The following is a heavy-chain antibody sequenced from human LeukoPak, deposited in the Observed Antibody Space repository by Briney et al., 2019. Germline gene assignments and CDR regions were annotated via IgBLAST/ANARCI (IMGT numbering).Heavy chain of an antibody. CDR2: IYHSGST. CDR3: ARQNLGDYGAGGEFDY. D-gene: IGHD4-17*01. CDR1: GGSISSGGYS. V-gene: IGHV4-30-2*01. J-gene: IGHJ4*02. Sequence: SQTLSLTCAVSGGSISSGGYSWSWIRQPPGKGLEWIGYIYHSGSTYYNPSLKSRVTISVDRSKNQFSLKLSSVTAADTAVYYCARQNLGDYGAGGEFDYWGQGTLVTVSS.